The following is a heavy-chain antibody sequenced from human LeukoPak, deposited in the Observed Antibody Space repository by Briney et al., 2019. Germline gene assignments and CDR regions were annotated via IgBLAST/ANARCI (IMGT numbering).Heavy chain of an antibody. V-gene: IGHV1-69*13. CDR2: IIPIFGTA. CDR1: GGTFSSYA. Sequence: SVKVSCKASGGTFSSYAISWVRPAPGQGLEWMGGIIPIFGTANYAQKFQGRVTITADESTSTAYMELSSLRSEDTAVYYCARDCSSTSCYTGNDAFDIWGQGTMVTVSS. CDR3: ARDCSSTSCYTGNDAFDI. D-gene: IGHD2-2*02. J-gene: IGHJ3*02.